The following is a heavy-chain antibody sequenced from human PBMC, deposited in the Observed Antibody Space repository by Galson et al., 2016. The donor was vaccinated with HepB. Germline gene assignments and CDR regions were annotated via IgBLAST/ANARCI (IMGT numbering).Heavy chain of an antibody. D-gene: IGHD2-15*01. Sequence: QSGAEVKKPGESLKISCEGSGFSLSTYWIGWVRQMPGKGLEWMGTIYAGDSDTRYSPSFQGQVTISVDKSINTAYLQWGRLEASDTAMYYCARGLVFVSNWYYDLWGRGTLVTVSS. J-gene: IGHJ2*01. CDR2: IYAGDSDT. V-gene: IGHV5-51*01. CDR1: GFSLSTYW. CDR3: ARGLVFVSNWYYDL.